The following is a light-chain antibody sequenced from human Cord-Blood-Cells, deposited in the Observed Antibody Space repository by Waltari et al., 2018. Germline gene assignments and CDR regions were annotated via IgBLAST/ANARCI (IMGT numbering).Light chain of an antibody. CDR2: AAS. Sequence: DIQMTQSPSSLYASVGDRVTITCRASQSISSYLNWYQQKPGKAPKLLIYAASSLQSGVPSRFSGSGSGTDFTLTISSLQPEDFATYDCQHSYSTPLTFGGGTKVEIK. V-gene: IGKV1-39*01. CDR1: QSISSY. CDR3: QHSYSTPLT. J-gene: IGKJ4*01.